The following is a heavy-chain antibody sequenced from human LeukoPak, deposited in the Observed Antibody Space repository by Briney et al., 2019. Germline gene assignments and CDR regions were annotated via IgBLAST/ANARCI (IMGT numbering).Heavy chain of an antibody. CDR3: ARILWGSSASNWFDP. Sequence: PGGSLRLSCAASAFTFSNYWMTWVRQAPGKGLEWVASIKEDGSEKYFVDSVKGRLTISRDNAKNSLYLQMNSLGAEDTAVYCYARILWGSSASNWFDPWGQGTLVTVSS. V-gene: IGHV3-7*01. D-gene: IGHD3-10*01. CDR2: IKEDGSEK. J-gene: IGHJ5*02. CDR1: AFTFSNYW.